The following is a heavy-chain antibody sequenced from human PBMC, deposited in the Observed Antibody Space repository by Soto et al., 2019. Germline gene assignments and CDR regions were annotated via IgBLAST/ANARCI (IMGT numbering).Heavy chain of an antibody. CDR2: ISAYNGNT. CDR1: CYTFTSYG. D-gene: IGHD3-3*01. Sequence: SVKVSCKASCYTFTSYGISWVRQAPGQGLEWMGLISAYNGNTNYAQKLQGRVTMTTDTSTSTAYMELRSLRSEDTAVYYCARGSPPIYDFWSGYFRSYYYYMDVWGKGTMVSVSS. V-gene: IGHV1-18*01. CDR3: ARGSPPIYDFWSGYFRSYYYYMDV. J-gene: IGHJ6*03.